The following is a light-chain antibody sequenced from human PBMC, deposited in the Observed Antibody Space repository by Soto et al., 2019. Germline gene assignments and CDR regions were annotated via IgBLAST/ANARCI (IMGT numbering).Light chain of an antibody. V-gene: IGKV1-8*01. CDR1: QGISSY. CDR2: TAS. CDR3: QQYYSYPRT. J-gene: IGKJ1*01. Sequence: AIRMTEAPCSLSASTVDRFTITCRASQGISSYLAWYQQKPGKAPKLLIYTASTLQSGVPSRFSGSGSGTDFTLTISCLQSEDFATYYCQQYYSYPRTFGQGTKVDI.